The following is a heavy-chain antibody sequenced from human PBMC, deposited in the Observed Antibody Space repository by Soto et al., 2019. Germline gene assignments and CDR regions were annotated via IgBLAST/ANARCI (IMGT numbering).Heavy chain of an antibody. CDR1: GYSFTSYW. J-gene: IGHJ6*02. Sequence: GESLKISCKGSGYSFTSYWIGWVRQMPGKGLEWMGIIYPGDSDTRYSPSFQGQVTISADKSISTAYLQWSSLKASDTAMYYCARHGYSSSWYPGIYYYYGMDVWGQGTSVTVSS. D-gene: IGHD6-13*01. CDR3: ARHGYSSSWYPGIYYYYGMDV. CDR2: IYPGDSDT. V-gene: IGHV5-51*01.